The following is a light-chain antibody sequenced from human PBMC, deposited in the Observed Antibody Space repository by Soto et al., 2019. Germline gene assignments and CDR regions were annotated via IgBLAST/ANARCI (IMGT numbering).Light chain of an antibody. CDR1: QSISSW. J-gene: IGKJ5*01. CDR2: KAS. V-gene: IGKV1-5*03. Sequence: DIQMTQSPSTLSASVGDRVTITCRASQSISSWLAWYQQKPGKAPKLLIYKASSLESGVPSRFSGSGSGTAFTVTISSLQPDDFATYDCQEYNSYPITFGRGTRLEIK. CDR3: QEYNSYPIT.